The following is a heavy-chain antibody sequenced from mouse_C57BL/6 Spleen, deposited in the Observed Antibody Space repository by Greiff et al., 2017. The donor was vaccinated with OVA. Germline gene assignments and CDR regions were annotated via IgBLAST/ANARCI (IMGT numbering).Heavy chain of an antibody. Sequence: QVQLQQSGAELVKPGASVKISCKASGYAFSSYWMNWVKQRPGKGLEWIGQLYPGDGDTNYNGKFKGKATLTADKSSSTAYMQLSSLTSEDSAVYFCARGTAQAYAMDYWGQGTSVTVSS. CDR3: ARGTAQAYAMDY. D-gene: IGHD3-2*02. CDR1: GYAFSSYW. J-gene: IGHJ4*01. V-gene: IGHV1-80*01. CDR2: LYPGDGDT.